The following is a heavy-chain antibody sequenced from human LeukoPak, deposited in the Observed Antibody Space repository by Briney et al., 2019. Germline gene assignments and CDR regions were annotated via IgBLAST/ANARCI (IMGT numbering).Heavy chain of an antibody. CDR2: ISASGGGT. CDR3: AKAMAGSTYYFDS. J-gene: IGHJ4*02. V-gene: IGHV3-23*01. D-gene: IGHD6-19*01. Sequence: GGSLRLSCAASGFTFSSYAMNWVRQAPGKGLEWVSAISASGGGTYYADSVKGRFTISRDTSKNTLYLQMSSLRGEDTAVYYCAKAMAGSTYYFDSWGQGTLVTASS. CDR1: GFTFSSYA.